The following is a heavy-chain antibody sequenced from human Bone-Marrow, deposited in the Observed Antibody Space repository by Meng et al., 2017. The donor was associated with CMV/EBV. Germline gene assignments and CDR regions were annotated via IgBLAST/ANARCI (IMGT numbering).Heavy chain of an antibody. D-gene: IGHD3-22*01. J-gene: IGHJ4*02. V-gene: IGHV3-15*01. Sequence: VERVEAGGGVIKPGGSLRLSCEVSGLNFKNSWMSWGRQAPGKGPEWVALIKSNAAGGTTDYAAPVKGRFTMSRDDSKSTLYLQMNSLKSEDTAIYFCTATFHRDSSGRSWGQGTLVTVSS. CDR2: IKSNAAGGTT. CDR1: GLNFKNSW. CDR3: TATFHRDSSGRS.